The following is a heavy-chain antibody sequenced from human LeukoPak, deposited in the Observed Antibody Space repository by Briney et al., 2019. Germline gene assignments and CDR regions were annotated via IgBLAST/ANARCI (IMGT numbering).Heavy chain of an antibody. CDR2: IKQDGSEK. V-gene: IGHV3-7*01. J-gene: IGHJ5*02. D-gene: IGHD3-9*01. CDR1: GFTFGDYA. CDR3: ARGRYFDP. Sequence: PGGSLRLSCTASGFTFGDYAMSWFRQAPGKGLEWVANIKQDGSEKYYVDSVKGRFTISRDNAKNSLYLQMNSLRVEDTAVYYCARGRYFDPWGQGTLVTVSS.